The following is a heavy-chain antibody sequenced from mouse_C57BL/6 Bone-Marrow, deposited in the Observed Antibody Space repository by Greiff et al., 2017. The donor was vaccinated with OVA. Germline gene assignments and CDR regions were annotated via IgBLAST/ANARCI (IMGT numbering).Heavy chain of an antibody. J-gene: IGHJ3*01. V-gene: IGHV1-47*01. CDR2: FHPDNGGT. CDR3: ARPSPGYVGSFAY. Sequence: QVQLKQSGAELVKPGASVKMSCKASGYTFTTYPIEWMKQKHGKSLEWIGNFHPDNGGTKYNEKFKGKATLTVEKSSSTVYMELSRLTSEASAVYFCARPSPGYVGSFAYWGQGTLVTVS. D-gene: IGHD3-2*02. CDR1: GYTFTTYP.